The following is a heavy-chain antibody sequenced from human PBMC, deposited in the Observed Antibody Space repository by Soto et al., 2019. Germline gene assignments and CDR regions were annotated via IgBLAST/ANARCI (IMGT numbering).Heavy chain of an antibody. J-gene: IGHJ6*02. V-gene: IGHV4-39*01. CDR2: IFYSGNS. CDR1: GGSLTSTTYF. Sequence: QMQLQESGPGLVKPSETLSLSCNVSGGSLTSTTYFWGWVRQPPGKGLEWIGRIFYSGNSYYNPSVKMRVTISVDTAKNQFSLILRSVTAADSAVYFCACGDVVGHIMDLWGQGTTVIVSS. CDR3: ACGDVVGHIMDL. D-gene: IGHD3-16*01.